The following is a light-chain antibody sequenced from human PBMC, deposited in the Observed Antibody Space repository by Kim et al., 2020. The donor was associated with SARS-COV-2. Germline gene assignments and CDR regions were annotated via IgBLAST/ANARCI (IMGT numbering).Light chain of an antibody. J-gene: IGKJ2*01. CDR1: QSVSSYY. V-gene: IGKV3-20*01. CDR2: GAS. Sequence: SPGERAIISCRASQSVSSYYLAWYQQKPGQAPWLLIYGASSRATGIPDRFSGSGSGTDFTLTISRLEPEDFAVYYCQQYGSSIMYIFGQGTKLEI. CDR3: QQYGSSIMYI.